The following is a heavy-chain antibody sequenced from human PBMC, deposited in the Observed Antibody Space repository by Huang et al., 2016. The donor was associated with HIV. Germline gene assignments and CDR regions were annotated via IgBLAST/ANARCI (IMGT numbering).Heavy chain of an antibody. CDR2: ISYDGSNK. CDR3: AKDGADEEWDIDY. V-gene: IGHV3-30*18. CDR1: GFSFSTSG. Sequence: VQLVESGGGVVNPGRSLRLACAASGFSFSTSGLHWVGQAPGKVLEWVAVISYDGSNKYYAHSVKGRFTISRDTSENKVYLQMNSLRHEDTAVYYCAKDGADEEWDIDYWGQGTLVTVSS. J-gene: IGHJ4*02. D-gene: IGHD1-26*01.